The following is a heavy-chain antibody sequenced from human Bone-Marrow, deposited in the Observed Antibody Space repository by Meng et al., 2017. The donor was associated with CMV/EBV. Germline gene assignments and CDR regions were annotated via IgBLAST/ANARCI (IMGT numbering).Heavy chain of an antibody. V-gene: IGHV4-31*03. D-gene: IGHD1-26*01. CDR3: ERGRGWGSRWFDP. J-gene: IGHJ5*02. CDR2: IYYSGST. CDR1: GGSISSGGYY. Sequence: SETLSLTCTVSGGSISSGGYYWSWIRQRPGKGLEWIGYIYYSGSTYYNPSLKSRVTISVDTSKNQFSLKLSSVTAADTAVYYCERGRGWGSRWFDPWGQGTLVTVSS.